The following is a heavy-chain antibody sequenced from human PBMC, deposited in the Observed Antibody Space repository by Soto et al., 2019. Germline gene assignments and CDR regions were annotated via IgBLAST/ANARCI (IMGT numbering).Heavy chain of an antibody. D-gene: IGHD3-10*01. CDR1: GGSISSYY. CDR2: IYYSGST. CDR3: ASSYYYGSGSPAPLFDY. J-gene: IGHJ4*02. Sequence: SETLSLTCTVSGGSISSYYWSWIRQPPGKGLEWIGYIYYSGSTNYNPSLKSRVTISVDTSKNQFSLKLSSVTAADTAVYYCASSYYYGSGSPAPLFDYWGQGTLVTVSS. V-gene: IGHV4-59*01.